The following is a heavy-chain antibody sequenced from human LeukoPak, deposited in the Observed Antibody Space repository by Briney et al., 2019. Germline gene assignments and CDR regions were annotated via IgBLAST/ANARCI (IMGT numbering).Heavy chain of an antibody. CDR2: INPNSGGT. D-gene: IGHD2-2*01. Sequence: ASVKVSCKASGYTFTGYYMHWVRQAPGQGLEWMGWINPNSGGTNYAQKFQGRVTMTRDTSISTAYMELSRLRSDDTAVYYCARKKPYYCSSTSCRLGWFDPWGQGTLVTVSS. J-gene: IGHJ5*02. CDR1: GYTFTGYY. V-gene: IGHV1-2*02. CDR3: ARKKPYYCSSTSCRLGWFDP.